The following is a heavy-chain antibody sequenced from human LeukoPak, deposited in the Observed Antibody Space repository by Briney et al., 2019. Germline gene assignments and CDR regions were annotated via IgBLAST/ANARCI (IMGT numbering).Heavy chain of an antibody. CDR2: IYYSGST. D-gene: IGHD2-2*01. Sequence: SETLSLICTVSGGSISSSSYYWGWIRQPPGKGLEWIGSIYYSGSTYYNPSLKSRVTISVDTSKNQFSLKLSSVTAADTAVYYCARQSAIVVVPAALWFDPWGQGTLVTVSS. CDR1: GGSISSSSYY. V-gene: IGHV4-39*01. CDR3: ARQSAIVVVPAALWFDP. J-gene: IGHJ5*02.